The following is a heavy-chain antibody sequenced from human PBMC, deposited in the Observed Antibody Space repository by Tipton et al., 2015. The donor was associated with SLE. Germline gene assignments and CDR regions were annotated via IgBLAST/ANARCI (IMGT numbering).Heavy chain of an antibody. CDR1: GGSFSGHY. D-gene: IGHD3-22*01. Sequence: TLSLTCAVYGGSFSGHYWSWIRQPPGKGLECVGELNHSGGTNSNPSLKSRVTISLDTSKNQFSLKLSSVTAADTAVYYCARAVGDTSGYLDYWGLGPLVTVSS. CDR2: LNHSGGT. CDR3: ARAVGDTSGYLDY. J-gene: IGHJ4*02. V-gene: IGHV4-34*01.